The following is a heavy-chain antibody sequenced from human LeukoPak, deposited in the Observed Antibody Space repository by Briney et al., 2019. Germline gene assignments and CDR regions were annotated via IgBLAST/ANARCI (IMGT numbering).Heavy chain of an antibody. V-gene: IGHV1-18*04. D-gene: IGHD2-15*01. CDR1: GYTFTNYG. J-gene: IGHJ5*02. CDR3: ARDSRYCSSGSCYPNWFDP. CDR2: ISAYNGKT. Sequence: ASVTVSCLASGYTFTNYGSSWVRQAPGQGLEWMGWISAYNGKTKYAQRLQGRVTMTTDTPTSTAYMEPRSLRSHDTAVYYCARDSRYCSSGSCYPNWFDPWGQGTPVTVSS.